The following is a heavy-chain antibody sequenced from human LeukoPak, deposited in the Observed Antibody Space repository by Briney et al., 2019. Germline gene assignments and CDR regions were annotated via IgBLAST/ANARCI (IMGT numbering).Heavy chain of an antibody. V-gene: IGHV3-30*18. CDR2: ISYDGSNK. CDR3: AKERPGSSGYGGLDY. D-gene: IGHD3-22*01. Sequence: GGSLRLSCAASGFTFSSYGMHWVRQAPGKGLEWVAVISYDGSNKYYADSVKGRFTISRDNSKNTLYLQMNSLRAEDTAVYYCAKERPGSSGYGGLDYWGQGTLVTVSS. J-gene: IGHJ4*02. CDR1: GFTFSSYG.